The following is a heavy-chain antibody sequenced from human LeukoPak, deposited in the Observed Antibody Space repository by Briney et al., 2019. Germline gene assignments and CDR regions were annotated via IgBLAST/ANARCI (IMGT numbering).Heavy chain of an antibody. CDR3: ARQGYCSSTSCFWIFDY. CDR1: GGSFSGYY. J-gene: IGHJ4*02. CDR2: INHSGST. V-gene: IGHV4-34*01. D-gene: IGHD2-2*01. Sequence: PSETLSLTCAVYGGSFSGYYWSWIRQPPGKGLEWIGEINHSGSTNYNPSLKSRVTISVDTSKNQFSLKLSSVTAADTAVYYCARQGYCSSTSCFWIFDYWGQETLVTVSS.